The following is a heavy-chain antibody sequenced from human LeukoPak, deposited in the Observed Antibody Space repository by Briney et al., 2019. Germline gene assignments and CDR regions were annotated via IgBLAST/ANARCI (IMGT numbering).Heavy chain of an antibody. D-gene: IGHD2-21*01. J-gene: IGHJ3*02. CDR3: SSHYSDDAFDI. CDR1: GXSISNYY. Sequence: SETLSLTCTVSGXSISNYYWSWVRQPPGKGLEWIVHIYYSGNAKYNPYLKSRVTILVNTSNNELSLMLSQVTTADAAVYFCSSHYSDDAFDIWGRGTMVTVSS. V-gene: IGHV4-59*08. CDR2: IYYSGNA.